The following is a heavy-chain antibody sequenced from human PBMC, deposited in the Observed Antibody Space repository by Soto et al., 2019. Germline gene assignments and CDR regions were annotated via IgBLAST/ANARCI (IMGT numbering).Heavy chain of an antibody. J-gene: IGHJ4*02. CDR3: ARPAAAGYYFDY. CDR2: IYPSDSDT. D-gene: IGHD6-13*01. Sequence: PGESLKISCKGSGYSFTSYWIGWVRQMPGKGLEWMGIIYPSDSDTRYSPSFQGQVTISADKSISAAYLQWSSLKASDTAMYYCARPAAAGYYFDYWGREPWSPSPQ. V-gene: IGHV5-51*01. CDR1: GYSFTSYW.